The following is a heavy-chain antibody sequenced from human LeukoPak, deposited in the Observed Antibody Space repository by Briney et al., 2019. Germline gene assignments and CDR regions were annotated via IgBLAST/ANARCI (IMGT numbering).Heavy chain of an antibody. CDR1: GGSFSDYY. J-gene: IGHJ4*02. D-gene: IGHD3-10*01. Sequence: SETLSLTCAVYGGSFSDYYWSWIRQPPGKGLEWIGEINHSGSTNYNPSLKSRVTISVDTSKNQFSLKLSSVTAADTAVYYCARGYGSGSRGYYFDDWGQGTLVTAYS. V-gene: IGHV4-34*01. CDR2: INHSGST. CDR3: ARGYGSGSRGYYFDD.